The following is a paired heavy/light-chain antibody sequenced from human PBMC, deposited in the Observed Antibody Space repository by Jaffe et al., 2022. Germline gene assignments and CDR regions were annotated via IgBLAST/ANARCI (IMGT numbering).Heavy chain of an antibody. CDR2: VSSSGHT. CDR3: ARDRYGDYVYDAFDI. J-gene: IGHJ3*02. V-gene: IGHV4-59*01. Sequence: QVQLQESGPGLVKPSETLSLTCAVSGGSISNFYWGWIRQPPGKGLEWIGYVSSSGHTNYKTSLKSRVTISLDTSKNQFSLKMNSVSAADTAVYYCARDRYGDYVYDAFDIWGQGIMVTVSA. CDR1: GGSISNFY. D-gene: IGHD4-17*01.
Light chain of an antibody. CDR1: HDISKS. CDR3: QQYDNLFLT. CDR2: ETS. Sequence: DIQMTQSPSSLSVSVGDRVTITCQASHDISKSLNWYQQKPGKAPKLLIYETSNLEPGVPSRFSGSGSGTDFTFTISSLQPEDIATYYCQQYDNLFLTFGGGTRVEIK. J-gene: IGKJ4*01. V-gene: IGKV1-33*01.